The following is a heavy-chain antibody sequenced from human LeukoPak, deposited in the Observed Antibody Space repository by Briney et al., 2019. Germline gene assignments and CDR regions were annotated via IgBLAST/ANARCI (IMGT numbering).Heavy chain of an antibody. CDR1: GFTFSSYA. D-gene: IGHD4-11*01. V-gene: IGHV3-23*01. J-gene: IGHJ4*02. CDR2: ISGSGGST. Sequence: GGSLRLSCAASGFTFSSYAMSWVRQAPGKGLEWVSAISGSGGSTYYADSVKGRFTISRGNSKNTLYLQMNSLRAEDTAVYYCARNTVLYSTTFDYWGQGTLVTVSS. CDR3: ARNTVLYSTTFDY.